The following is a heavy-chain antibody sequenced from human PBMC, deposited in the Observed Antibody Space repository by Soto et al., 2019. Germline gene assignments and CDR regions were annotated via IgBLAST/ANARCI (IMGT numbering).Heavy chain of an antibody. J-gene: IGHJ4*02. Sequence: ASVKVSCKASGYAFTSYGNSWVRQAPGQGLEWMGWISAYNGNTNYAQKLQGRVTMTTDTSTSTAHKELRSPRSDDTAVYYCATDRHSGSYYYSGYWGQGTLVTVSS. CDR2: ISAYNGNT. D-gene: IGHD1-26*01. CDR3: ATDRHSGSYYYSGY. V-gene: IGHV1-18*04. CDR1: GYAFTSYG.